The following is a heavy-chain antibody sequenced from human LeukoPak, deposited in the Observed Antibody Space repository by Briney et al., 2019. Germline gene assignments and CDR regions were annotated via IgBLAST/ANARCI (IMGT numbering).Heavy chain of an antibody. J-gene: IGHJ5*02. CDR3: ARVVVYSSGWYENNWFDP. CDR1: GGSISSHY. CDR2: IYFSGNN. Sequence: SETLSLTCTVSGGSISSHYWSWIRHPPGKGLVWIGYIYFSGNNNYNPSLKSRVTISVDTSKNQFSLKLSSVTAADTAVYYCARVVVYSSGWYENNWFDPWGQGTLVTVSS. D-gene: IGHD6-19*01. V-gene: IGHV4-59*11.